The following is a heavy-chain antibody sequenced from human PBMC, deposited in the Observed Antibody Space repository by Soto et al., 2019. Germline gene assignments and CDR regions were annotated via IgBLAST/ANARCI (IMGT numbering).Heavy chain of an antibody. CDR1: GFTFSSFA. J-gene: IGHJ6*02. CDR2: ISGSGATI. Sequence: GGSLRLSCAVSGFTFSSFAMTWVRQAPGKGLEWVSVISGSGATIYYADSVKGRFTISRDNSKNTLLLQMHSLRADDTADYYCASSSGNMDNYGLDVWGQGTTVTVS. V-gene: IGHV3-23*01. D-gene: IGHD3-10*01. CDR3: ASSSGNMDNYGLDV.